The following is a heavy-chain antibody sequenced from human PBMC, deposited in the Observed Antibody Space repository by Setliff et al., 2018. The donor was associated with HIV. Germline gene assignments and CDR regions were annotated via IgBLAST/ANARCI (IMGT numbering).Heavy chain of an antibody. V-gene: IGHV4-61*08. CDR1: GGSISRGGYY. D-gene: IGHD6-13*01. CDR3: AREQQLALDY. J-gene: IGHJ4*02. Sequence: SETLSLTCTVSGGSISRGGYYWNWIRQPPGKGLEWIGYIYNSGSTTYNPSLKSRVTISVDTSKNQFTLRLSSVTAADTAVYYCAREQQLALDYWGQGTLVTSPQ. CDR2: IYNSGST.